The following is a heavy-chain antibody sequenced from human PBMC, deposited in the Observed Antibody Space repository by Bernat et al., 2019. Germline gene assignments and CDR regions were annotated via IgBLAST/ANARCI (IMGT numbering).Heavy chain of an antibody. CDR2: ISGSGGST. CDR1: GFTFSSYA. Sequence: EVQLVESGGGLVQPGGSLRLSCAASGFTFSSYAMSWVRQAPGKGLGWVSAISGSGGSTYSEDSGKGRFTISRDNSKNTLYLQMNSLRAEDTAVYYCAKVWFGSYYYYYGMDVWGQGTTVTVSS. V-gene: IGHV3-23*04. CDR3: AKVWFGSYYYYYGMDV. D-gene: IGHD3-10*01. J-gene: IGHJ6*02.